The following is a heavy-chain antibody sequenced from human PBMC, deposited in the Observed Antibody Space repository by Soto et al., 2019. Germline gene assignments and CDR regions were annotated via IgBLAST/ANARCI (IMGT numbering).Heavy chain of an antibody. J-gene: IGHJ4*02. V-gene: IGHV3-11*01. D-gene: IGHD3-3*01. CDR2: IDTSGTKI. CDR1: GYTFRDYY. Sequence: QVQLVESGGALVKPGGSLRLSCAASGYTFRDYYMSWIRQPPGKGLEWISYIDTSGTKIYYADSVKGRFTSARDNANNSLDLEMNSLLDEDTAVYYFARHYDMWSGYLFLVDYWGQGTLV. CDR3: ARHYDMWSGYLFLVDY.